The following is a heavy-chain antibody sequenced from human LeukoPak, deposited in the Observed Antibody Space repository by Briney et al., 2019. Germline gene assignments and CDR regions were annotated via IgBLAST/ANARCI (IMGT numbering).Heavy chain of an antibody. CDR3: TTVNSVGAAAPDQPFDY. Sequence: GGSLRLSCAASGFTFSNAWMSWVRQAPGKGLEWVGRIKSKTDGGTTDYAAPVKGRFTISRDDSKNTLYLQMNSLKTEDTAVYYCTTVNSVGAAAPDQPFDYWGQGTLVTASS. CDR2: IKSKTDGGTT. D-gene: IGHD6-13*01. J-gene: IGHJ4*02. CDR1: GFTFSNAW. V-gene: IGHV3-15*01.